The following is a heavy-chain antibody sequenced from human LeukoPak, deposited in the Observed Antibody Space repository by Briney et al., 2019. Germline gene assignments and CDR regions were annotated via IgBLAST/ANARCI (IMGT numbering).Heavy chain of an antibody. J-gene: IGHJ4*02. V-gene: IGHV3-30*03. CDR2: ISYDGSNK. D-gene: IGHD1-26*01. Sequence: GGSLRLSCAASGFTFSSYSMNWVRQAPGKGLEWVAVISYDGSNKYYADSVKGRFTISRDNSKNTLYLQMNSLRAEDTAVYYCARSPGSGSYNIDYWGQGTLVTVSS. CDR1: GFTFSSYS. CDR3: ARSPGSGSYNIDY.